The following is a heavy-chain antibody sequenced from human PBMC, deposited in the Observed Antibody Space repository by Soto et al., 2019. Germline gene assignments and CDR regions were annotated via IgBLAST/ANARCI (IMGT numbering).Heavy chain of an antibody. J-gene: IGHJ4*02. CDR1: GFTFSSDW. CDR2: IKQDGSEK. CDR3: ARDLIAAHFN. D-gene: IGHD6-13*01. Sequence: GGSLRLSCSASGFTFSSDWMSWVRQAPGKGLEWVANIKQDGSEKYYVDSVKGRFTISRDNAKNSLYLQMNSLRAEDTAVYYCARDLIAAHFNWGQGTLVTVSS. V-gene: IGHV3-7*03.